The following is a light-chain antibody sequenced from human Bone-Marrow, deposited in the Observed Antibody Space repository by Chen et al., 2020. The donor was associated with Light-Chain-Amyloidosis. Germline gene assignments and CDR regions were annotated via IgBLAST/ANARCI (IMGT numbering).Light chain of an antibody. Sequence: SYVLTQPSSVSVAPGQTATIACGGNNIGSTSVHWYQQSPGQAPLLVVYDDSDRPSGIPERLSGSNSGNTATRTISRVEAGDEADYCCPVWDRCSDRPVFGGGTTLTVL. CDR3: PVWDRCSDRPV. CDR1: NIGSTS. V-gene: IGLV3-21*02. CDR2: DDS. J-gene: IGLJ3*02.